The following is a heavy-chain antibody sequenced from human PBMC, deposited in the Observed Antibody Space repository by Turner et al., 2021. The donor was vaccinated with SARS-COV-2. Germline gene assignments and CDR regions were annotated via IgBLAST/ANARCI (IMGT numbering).Heavy chain of an antibody. Sequence: QLQLQESGPGLVKPSETLSLTCTVSGGSISSSSYYWGWIRQPPGKGLEWIGKIDYSGSAYYNPSLKSRVTISVDPSKNQFSLKLTSVTAADTAVYYCARLMDTAMDYYGTDVWGQGTTVTVSS. J-gene: IGHJ6*02. CDR1: GGSISSSSYY. CDR2: IDYSGSA. CDR3: ARLMDTAMDYYGTDV. V-gene: IGHV4-39*01. D-gene: IGHD5-18*01.